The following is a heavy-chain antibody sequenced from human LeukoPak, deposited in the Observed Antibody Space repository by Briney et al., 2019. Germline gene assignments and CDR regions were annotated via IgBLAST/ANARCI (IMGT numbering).Heavy chain of an antibody. CDR2: ISSSGSTI. D-gene: IGHD3-3*01. J-gene: IGHJ6*02. Sequence: KPGGSLRLSCAASGFTFSDYYMSWIRQAPGKGLEWVSYISSSGSTIYYADSVKGRFTISRDNAKNSLYLQMNSLRAEDTAVYCCARHTIFGGEDYYYYGMDVWGQGTTVTVSS. V-gene: IGHV3-11*01. CDR1: GFTFSDYY. CDR3: ARHTIFGGEDYYYYGMDV.